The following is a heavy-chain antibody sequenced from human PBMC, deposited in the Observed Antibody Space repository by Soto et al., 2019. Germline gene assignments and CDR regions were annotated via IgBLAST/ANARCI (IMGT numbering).Heavy chain of an antibody. CDR2: IWNDGSNE. V-gene: IGHV3-33*08. CDR1: GFTFSTYV. Sequence: HPGGSLRLSCAASGFTFSTYVMHWARQAPGKGLEWVAVIWNDGSNEYYADSVKGRFTISRDNSENTLYLQMNSLRAEDTAVYYCARDLSKVGTNFDYWGQGTLVTVSS. CDR3: ARDLSKVGTNFDY. D-gene: IGHD2-15*01. J-gene: IGHJ4*02.